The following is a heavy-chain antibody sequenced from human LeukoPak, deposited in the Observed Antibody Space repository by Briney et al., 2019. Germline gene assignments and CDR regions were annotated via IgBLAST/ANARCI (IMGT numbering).Heavy chain of an antibody. CDR1: GFTFSSYG. CDR3: ARDLKRRVYYDSSGSGDAFDI. Sequence: TGGSLRLSCAASGFTFSSYGMHWVRQAPGKGLEWVAVISYDGSNKYYADSVKGRFTISRDNSKNTLYLQMNSLRAEDTAVYYCARDLKRRVYYDSSGSGDAFDIWGQGTMVTVSS. V-gene: IGHV3-30*03. J-gene: IGHJ3*02. D-gene: IGHD3-22*01. CDR2: ISYDGSNK.